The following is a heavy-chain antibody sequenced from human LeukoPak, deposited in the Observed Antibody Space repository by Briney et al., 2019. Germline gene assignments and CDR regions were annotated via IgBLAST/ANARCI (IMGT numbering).Heavy chain of an antibody. D-gene: IGHD1-26*01. J-gene: IGHJ4*02. V-gene: IGHV3-48*02. CDR3: ARVELGPVHGGNFDY. CDR2: ISSGSSTV. Sequence: PGGSLRLSCAASGFTFSSYAMNWVRQAPGKGLEWVSYISSGSSTVYYADSVKGRFTISRDTAKKSVYLQMNSLRDEDTAVYYCARVELGPVHGGNFDYWGQGTLVTVSS. CDR1: GFTFSSYA.